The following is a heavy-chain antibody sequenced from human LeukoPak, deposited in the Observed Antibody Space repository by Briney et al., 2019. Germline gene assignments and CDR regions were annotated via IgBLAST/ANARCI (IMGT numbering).Heavy chain of an antibody. CDR3: ARDLNWACDY. CDR1: GYSFRNYG. V-gene: IGHV3-48*01. D-gene: IGHD7-27*01. CDR2: ISSDRRNI. Sequence: PGGSLRLSCAASGYSFRNYGLKWVRQAPGKGLEWVSYISSDRRNIYYADSVKGRFTISRDNAENSLYLQMNSLRAEDTAVYYCARDLNWACDYWGQGTLVTVSS. J-gene: IGHJ4*02.